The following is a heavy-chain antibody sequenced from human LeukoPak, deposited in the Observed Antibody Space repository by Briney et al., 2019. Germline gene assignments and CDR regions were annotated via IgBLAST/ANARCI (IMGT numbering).Heavy chain of an antibody. CDR2: INHWGST. CDR3: AKGVYCSGGSCYGTALSYFDY. D-gene: IGHD2-15*01. V-gene: IGHV4-34*01. Sequence: SETLSLTCAAYGGSFSDYYWSWIRQPPGKGREWIGLINHWGSTNYKPSLKSRVTISVDTSKNQFSLKLSSETAADTAVYYGAKGVYCSGGSCYGTALSYFDYWGQGTLVTVSS. CDR1: GGSFSDYY. J-gene: IGHJ4*02.